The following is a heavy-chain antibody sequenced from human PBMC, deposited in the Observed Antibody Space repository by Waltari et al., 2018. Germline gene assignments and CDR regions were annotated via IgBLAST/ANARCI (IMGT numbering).Heavy chain of an antibody. Sequence: EVQLVESGGGLVQPGESLRLSCAGSGFRFSSHAMTWVRQAPEKGLEWVSSISDNGIITFYGDSVKGRFTISRDNSKSTLYLQLSGLRAEDTAVYYCAKKPYDHAYGDYFDYWGQGTLVTVSS. D-gene: IGHD4-17*01. J-gene: IGHJ4*02. CDR2: ISDNGIIT. CDR3: AKKPYDHAYGDYFDY. CDR1: GFRFSSHA. V-gene: IGHV3-23*04.